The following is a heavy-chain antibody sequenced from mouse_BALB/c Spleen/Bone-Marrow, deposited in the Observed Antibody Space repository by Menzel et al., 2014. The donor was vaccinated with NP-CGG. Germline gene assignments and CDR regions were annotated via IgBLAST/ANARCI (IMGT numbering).Heavy chain of an antibody. J-gene: IGHJ4*01. V-gene: IGHV3-8*02. CDR1: GDSITSGC. CDR2: ISYSGST. D-gene: IGHD4-1*01. CDR3: ATGNAMDY. Sequence: VQLQQSGPSLVKPSQTLSLTCSVTGDSITSGCWSWIRKFPGNKLEYMGYISYSGSTYYNPSLKSRISITRDTSKNQYCLQLNSVTTEDTATYYCATGNAMDYWGQGTSVTVPS.